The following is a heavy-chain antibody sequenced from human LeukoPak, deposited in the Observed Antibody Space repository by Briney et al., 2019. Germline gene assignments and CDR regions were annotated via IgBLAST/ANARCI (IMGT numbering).Heavy chain of an antibody. CDR1: GGSFSGYY. CDR3: ARTGGNSMQEAFDI. J-gene: IGHJ3*02. Sequence: KSSETLSLTCAVYGGSFSGYYGSWIRQPPGKGLEWIGEINHSGSTNYNPSLKSRVTISVDTSKNQFSLKLSSVTAADTAVYYCARTGGNSMQEAFDIWGQGTMVTVSS. D-gene: IGHD4-23*01. V-gene: IGHV4-34*01. CDR2: INHSGST.